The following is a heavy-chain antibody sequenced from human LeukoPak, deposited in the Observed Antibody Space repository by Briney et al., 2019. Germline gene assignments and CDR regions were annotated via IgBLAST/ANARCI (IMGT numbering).Heavy chain of an antibody. CDR3: AKEYCSGGSCYSTVYYFDY. D-gene: IGHD2-15*01. V-gene: IGHV3-23*01. CDR2: ISGSGGST. Sequence: GGSLRLSCAASGFTVSSNYMSWVRQAPGKGLEWVSAISGSGGSTYYADSVKGRFTISRDNSKNTLYLQMNSLRAEDTAVYYCAKEYCSGGSCYSTVYYFDYWGQGTLVTVSS. J-gene: IGHJ4*02. CDR1: GFTVSSNY.